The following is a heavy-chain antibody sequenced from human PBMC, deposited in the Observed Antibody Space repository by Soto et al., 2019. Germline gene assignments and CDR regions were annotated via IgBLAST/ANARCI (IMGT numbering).Heavy chain of an antibody. Sequence: SETLSLTCTVSGGSISSYYWSWIRQPPGKGLEWIGYIYYSGSTNYNPSLKSRVTISVDTSKNQFSLKLSSVTAADTAVYYCARDRYIVWSHETDYYMDVWGKGTTVTVSS. CDR3: ARDRYIVWSHETDYYMDV. D-gene: IGHD3-9*01. V-gene: IGHV4-59*01. CDR1: GGSISSYY. CDR2: IYYSGST. J-gene: IGHJ6*03.